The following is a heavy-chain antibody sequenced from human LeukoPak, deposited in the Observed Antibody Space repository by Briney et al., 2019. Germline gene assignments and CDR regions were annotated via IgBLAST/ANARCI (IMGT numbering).Heavy chain of an antibody. CDR2: IYYSGST. Sequence: SETLSLTCTVSGGSISSSSYYWGWIRQPPGKGLEWIGSIYYSGSTYYNPSLKSRVTISVDTSKNQFSLKLSSVTAADTAVYYCARQRRYCSSTSCAEFDAFDIWGQGTMVTVSS. D-gene: IGHD2-2*01. CDR1: GGSISSSSYY. V-gene: IGHV4-39*01. J-gene: IGHJ3*02. CDR3: ARQRRYCSSTSCAEFDAFDI.